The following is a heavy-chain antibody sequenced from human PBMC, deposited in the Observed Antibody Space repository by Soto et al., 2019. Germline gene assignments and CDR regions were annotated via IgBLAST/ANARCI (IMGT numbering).Heavy chain of an antibody. Sequence: GGSLRLSCAASGFTFSSYAMSWARQAPGKGLEWVSAISGSGGSTYYADSVKGRFTISRDNSKNTLYLQMNSLRAEDTAVYYCAKPGVEMATIFYFDYWGQGTLVTVSS. CDR1: GFTFSSYA. D-gene: IGHD5-12*01. CDR2: ISGSGGST. CDR3: AKPGVEMATIFYFDY. V-gene: IGHV3-23*01. J-gene: IGHJ4*02.